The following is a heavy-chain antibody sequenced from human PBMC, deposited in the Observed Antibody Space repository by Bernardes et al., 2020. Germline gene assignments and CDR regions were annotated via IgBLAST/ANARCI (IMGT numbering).Heavy chain of an antibody. CDR3: ARARGWYYRIGYWYFDL. Sequence: ASVKVSCKASGYTFTSYDINWVRQATGQGLEWMGWMNPNSGNTGYAQKFQGRVTMTRNTSISTAYMELSSLRSEDTAVYYCARARGWYYRIGYWYFDLWGRGTLVTVSS. D-gene: IGHD6-19*01. V-gene: IGHV1-8*01. CDR2: MNPNSGNT. CDR1: GYTFTSYD. J-gene: IGHJ2*01.